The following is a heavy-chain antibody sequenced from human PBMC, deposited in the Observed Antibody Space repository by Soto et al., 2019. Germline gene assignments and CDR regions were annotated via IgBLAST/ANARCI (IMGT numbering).Heavy chain of an antibody. Sequence: SETLSLTCTVSGGSISSGGYYWSWIRQHPGKGLEWIGYIYYSGSTYYNPSLKSRVTISVDTSKNQFSLKLSSVTAADTAVYYCARDFTGYSYGERYYGMDVWGQGTTVTVS. CDR1: GGSISSGGYY. V-gene: IGHV4-31*03. D-gene: IGHD5-18*01. CDR3: ARDFTGYSYGERYYGMDV. J-gene: IGHJ6*02. CDR2: IYYSGST.